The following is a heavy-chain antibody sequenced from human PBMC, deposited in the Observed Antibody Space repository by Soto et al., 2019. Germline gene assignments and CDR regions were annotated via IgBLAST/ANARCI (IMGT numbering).Heavy chain of an antibody. V-gene: IGHV4-30-4*01. CDR3: ASEGYCTNGVCDAFDI. CDR2: IYYSGST. Sequence: PSETLSLTCTVSGGSISSGDYYWSWIRQPAGKGLEWIGYIYYSGSTYYNPSLKSRVTISVDTSKNQFSLKLSSVTAADTAVYYCASEGYCTNGVCDAFDIWGQGTMVTVSS. CDR1: GGSISSGDYY. J-gene: IGHJ3*02. D-gene: IGHD2-8*01.